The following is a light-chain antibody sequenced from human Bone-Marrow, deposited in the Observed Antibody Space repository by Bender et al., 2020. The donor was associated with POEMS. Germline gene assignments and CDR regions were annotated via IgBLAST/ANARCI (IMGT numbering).Light chain of an antibody. V-gene: IGLV3-1*01. J-gene: IGLJ1*01. CDR1: KLGDKF. CDR3: CSYAATSAYV. CDR2: QDY. Sequence: SYELTQPPSVSVSPGQTASITCSGDKLGDKFACWYQQKPGQSPVLVIYQDYKRPSGISHRFSGSKSGNTASLTISGVQPEDEADYHCCSYAATSAYVFGTGTKVTVL.